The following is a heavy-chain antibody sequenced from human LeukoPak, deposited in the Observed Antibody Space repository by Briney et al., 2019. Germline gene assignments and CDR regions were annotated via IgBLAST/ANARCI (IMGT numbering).Heavy chain of an antibody. Sequence: PGGSLRLSCAASGSTSSKYWMLWVRQAPGKGLESVSRINTDGTVTTYADSVKGRFTVSRDNADNTMFLQMNSVRDEDTAVYYCATKQWLAPPPDSWGQGTPVTVSS. V-gene: IGHV3-74*01. CDR2: INTDGTVT. CDR1: GSTSSKYW. J-gene: IGHJ4*02. D-gene: IGHD6-19*01. CDR3: ATKQWLAPPPDS.